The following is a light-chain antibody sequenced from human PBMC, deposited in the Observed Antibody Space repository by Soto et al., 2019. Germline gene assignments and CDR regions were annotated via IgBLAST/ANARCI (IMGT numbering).Light chain of an antibody. CDR3: QQRSNWLMYT. CDR2: DAS. V-gene: IGKV3-11*01. CDR1: QSVSSY. J-gene: IGKJ2*01. Sequence: EMVLTQSPATLSLSPGEIATLSGRASQSVSSYLAWYQQKPGQAPRLLIYDASNRATGIPARFSGSGSGTDFTLTISGLEPEDFAVYYCQQRSNWLMYTFGQGTKLEIK.